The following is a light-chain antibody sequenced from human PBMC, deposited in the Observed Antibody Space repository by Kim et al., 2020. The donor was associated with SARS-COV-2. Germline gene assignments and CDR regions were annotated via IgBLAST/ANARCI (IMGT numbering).Light chain of an antibody. J-gene: IGLJ3*02. Sequence: APGKTARIPCGGNNIGSKSVHWYQQKPGQAPVLFIYYDSDRPSGIPERFSGSNSGNTASLTISRVEAGDEADYYCQVWDSSSDHRVFGGGTQLTVL. CDR2: YDS. V-gene: IGLV3-21*04. CDR3: QVWDSSSDHRV. CDR1: NIGSKS.